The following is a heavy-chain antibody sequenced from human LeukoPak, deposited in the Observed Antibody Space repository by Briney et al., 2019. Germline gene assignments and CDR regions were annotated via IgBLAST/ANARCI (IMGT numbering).Heavy chain of an antibody. CDR2: VYSNNST. CDR3: ARGINMMIVAPGY. Sequence: GGSLRLSCAASGFAVSRNYMTWVRQAPGKGLEWVSVVYSNNSTYYADSVKGRFTISRDSSNNTLYLQMNSLRVEDTAIYYCARGINMMIVAPGYWGQGTLVTVSS. CDR1: GFAVSRNY. J-gene: IGHJ4*02. V-gene: IGHV3-53*01. D-gene: IGHD3-22*01.